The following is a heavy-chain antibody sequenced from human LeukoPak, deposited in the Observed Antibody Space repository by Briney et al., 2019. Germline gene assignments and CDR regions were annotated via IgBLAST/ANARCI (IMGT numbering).Heavy chain of an antibody. CDR2: IIPNSGAT. CDR3: ARGISGGFDI. Sequence: ASVKVSCNASGYIFTAYDLHWVRQAPGLGLEWMGRIIPNSGATNYAQNFQGRVTLTRDTSISTTYMELSRLSPDDTAIYYCARGISGGFDIWGQGTMVTVSS. J-gene: IGHJ3*02. V-gene: IGHV1-2*06. CDR1: GYIFTAYD. D-gene: IGHD2-21*01.